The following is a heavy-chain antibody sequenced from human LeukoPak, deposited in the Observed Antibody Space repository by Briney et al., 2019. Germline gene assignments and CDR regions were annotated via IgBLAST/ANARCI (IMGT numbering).Heavy chain of an antibody. CDR1: GFPFSSYG. CDR2: IGYDGSNK. Sequence: SGEALKISSAPPGFPFSSYGMHWVHQTPGKRLEWAPVIGYDGSNKYYADSLKGVYTISRDNSKNPLYVQMNSLRAEDTAVYYCARGKYYYDSSGYYYGDLLYYFDYWGQGTLVTVSS. D-gene: IGHD3-22*01. J-gene: IGHJ4*02. V-gene: IGHV3-33*01. CDR3: ARGKYYYDSSGYYYGDLLYYFDY.